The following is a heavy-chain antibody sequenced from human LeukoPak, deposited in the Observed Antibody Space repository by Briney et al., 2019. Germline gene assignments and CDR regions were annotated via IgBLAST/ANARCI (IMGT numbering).Heavy chain of an antibody. V-gene: IGHV1-69*10. CDR3: ARVHIVVGHEYYFAY. D-gene: IGHD2-21*01. Sequence: SVKVSCKASGGSFSSYAISRLRQAPGQRLEWTGGIIPILCTSNYAQKFQRKVTITKNNTTSKAHMDLSSERSEHTAVYYCARVHIVVGHEYYFAYWGQGTLVTVSS. J-gene: IGHJ4*02. CDR1: GGSFSSYA. CDR2: IIPILCTS.